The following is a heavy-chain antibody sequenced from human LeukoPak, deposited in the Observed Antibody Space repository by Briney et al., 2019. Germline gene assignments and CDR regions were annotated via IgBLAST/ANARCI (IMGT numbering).Heavy chain of an antibody. CDR3: ATSGGVIGFDY. J-gene: IGHJ4*02. CDR2: ISYDGSNK. V-gene: IGHV3-30*03. D-gene: IGHD3-16*02. Sequence: GGSLRLSCAASGFTFSSYGTHWVRQAPGKGLEWVAVISYDGSNKYYADSVKGRFTISRDNSKNTLYLQMNSLRAEDTAVYYCATSGGVIGFDYWGQGTLVTVSS. CDR1: GFTFSSYG.